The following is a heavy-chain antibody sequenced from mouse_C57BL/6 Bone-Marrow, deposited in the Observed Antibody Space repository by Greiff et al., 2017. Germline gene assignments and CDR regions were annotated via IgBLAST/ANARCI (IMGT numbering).Heavy chain of an antibody. CDR2: IRNKANGYTT. CDR1: GFTFTDYY. J-gene: IGHJ2*01. V-gene: IGHV7-3*01. Sequence: VQLVASGGGLVQPGGSLSLSCAASGFTFTDYYMSWVRQPPGKALEWLGFIRNKANGYTTEYSASVKGRFTISRDNSQSILYLQMNALRAEDSATYYCARSPPSYFDYWGQGTTLTVSS. CDR3: ARSPPSYFDY.